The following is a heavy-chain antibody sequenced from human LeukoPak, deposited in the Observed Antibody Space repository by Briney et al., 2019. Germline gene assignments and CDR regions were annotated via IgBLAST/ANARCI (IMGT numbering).Heavy chain of an antibody. J-gene: IGHJ4*02. CDR2: IRGSGGST. CDR1: GFTFSSYA. Sequence: GGSLRLSCAASGFTFSSYAMSWVRQAPGKGLEWVSAIRGSGGSTYYADSVKGRFTISRDNSKNTLYLQMNSLRAEDTAVYYCAKGATNGYSYGSSFDYWGQGTLVTVSS. CDR3: AKGATNGYSYGSSFDY. D-gene: IGHD5-18*01. V-gene: IGHV3-23*01.